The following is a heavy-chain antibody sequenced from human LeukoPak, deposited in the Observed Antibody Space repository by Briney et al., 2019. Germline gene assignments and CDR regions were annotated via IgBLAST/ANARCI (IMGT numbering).Heavy chain of an antibody. V-gene: IGHV1-18*01. D-gene: IGHD6-19*01. J-gene: IGHJ4*02. Sequence: ASVKVSCKASGYTFPNYGINWVRQAPGQGLEWMGWINTYNGNTNYAQKLQGRVTMTTGTSTSTAYMELRSLKSDDTAVYYCARVYSSGWYLDYWGQGTLVTVSS. CDR3: ARVYSSGWYLDY. CDR1: GYTFPNYG. CDR2: INTYNGNT.